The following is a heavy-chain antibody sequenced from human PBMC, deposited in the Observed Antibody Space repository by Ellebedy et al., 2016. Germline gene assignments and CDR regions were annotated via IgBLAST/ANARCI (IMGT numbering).Heavy chain of an antibody. Sequence: GESLKISCAASGFTVSSNYMSWVRQAPGKGLEWVSVIYGGGITSFADSVKGRFNISRDNSKNTVYLQMNSLRAEDKAVYYCARKDRSWSYDSWGQGTLVTVSS. V-gene: IGHV3-53*01. D-gene: IGHD3-10*01. CDR1: GFTVSSNY. CDR3: ARKDRSWSYDS. J-gene: IGHJ4*02. CDR2: IYGGGIT.